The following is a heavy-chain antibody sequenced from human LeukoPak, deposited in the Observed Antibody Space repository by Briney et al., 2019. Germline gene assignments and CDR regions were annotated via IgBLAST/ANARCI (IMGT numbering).Heavy chain of an antibody. D-gene: IGHD6-13*01. Sequence: PSETLSLTCTVSGGSISSGSYYWSWIRQPAGRGLEWIGRIYTSGSTDYNPSLESRATISVDTSKNQFSLELSSVTAADTAVYYCARVLGSSWYYFDYWRQGTLVTVSS. J-gene: IGHJ4*02. CDR3: ARVLGSSWYYFDY. CDR1: GGSISSGSYY. V-gene: IGHV4-61*02. CDR2: IYTSGST.